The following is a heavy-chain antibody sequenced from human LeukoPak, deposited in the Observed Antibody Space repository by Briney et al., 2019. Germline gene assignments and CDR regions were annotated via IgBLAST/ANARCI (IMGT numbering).Heavy chain of an antibody. CDR2: IYVTGST. CDR1: GGSIGTYY. Sequence: SETLSLTCIVSGGSIGTYYWGWIRQSPGKGLEWIGYIYVTGSTRYNPYLQSRVTISVDTSRNQFFLKMSSVTAADTAVYYCARHIGGGIEDMDVWGTGTKVTVSS. V-gene: IGHV4-59*08. D-gene: IGHD3-16*02. CDR3: ARHIGGGIEDMDV. J-gene: IGHJ6*03.